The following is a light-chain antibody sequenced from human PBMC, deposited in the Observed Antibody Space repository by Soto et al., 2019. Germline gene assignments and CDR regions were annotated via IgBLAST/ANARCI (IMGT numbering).Light chain of an antibody. CDR2: RNN. CDR3: AAWDDRLSAGV. CDR1: SSNIGSYY. V-gene: IGLV1-47*01. J-gene: IGLJ3*02. Sequence: QSVLTQPPSASGTPGQRVTISCSGSSSNIGSYYVYWYQQLPGTAPKLLIFRNNQRPSGVPDRFSGSKSGTSASLAISGLRSEDEADYYCAAWDDRLSAGVFGGGTKVNVL.